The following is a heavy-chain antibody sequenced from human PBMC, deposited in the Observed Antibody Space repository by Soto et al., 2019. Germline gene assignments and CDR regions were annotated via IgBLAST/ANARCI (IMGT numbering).Heavy chain of an antibody. D-gene: IGHD1-26*01. CDR1: GFPLSAYN. J-gene: IGHJ1*01. V-gene: IGHV3-21*01. CDR3: SRSPEVGVSGAY. CDR2: ITVGSTHI. Sequence: EVQLVESGGGRVKPGGSLRLSCTGSGFPLSAYNINWVRQAPGKGLEWVSSITVGSTHIYQPNSMKDRFTISRDDAKNALDLQIDSLRDEDTALYYCSRSPEVGVSGAYLGQGTQVTFS.